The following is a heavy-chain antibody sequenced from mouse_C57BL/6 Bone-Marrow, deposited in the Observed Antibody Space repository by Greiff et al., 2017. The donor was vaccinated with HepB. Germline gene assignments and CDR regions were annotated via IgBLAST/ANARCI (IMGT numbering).Heavy chain of an antibody. Sequence: QVTLKESGPGILQPSQTLSLTCSFSGFSLSTFGMGVGWIRQPSGKGLEWLAHIWWDDDKYYNPALKSRLTISKDTSKNQVFLKIANVDTADTATYYCARRDYYGSSLYAMDYWGQGTSVTVSS. J-gene: IGHJ4*01. CDR3: ARRDYYGSSLYAMDY. V-gene: IGHV8-8*01. D-gene: IGHD1-1*01. CDR1: GFSLSTFGMG. CDR2: IWWDDDK.